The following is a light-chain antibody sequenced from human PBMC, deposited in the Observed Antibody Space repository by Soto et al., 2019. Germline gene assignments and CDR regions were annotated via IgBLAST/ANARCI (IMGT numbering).Light chain of an antibody. CDR1: QTISNY. CDR2: AAS. J-gene: IGKJ3*01. Sequence: DIQMTQSPSSLSASVGDRVTITCRASQTISNYLNWYQQRPGKAPKLLISAASTLQRGVPSRFSGSGSGTDFTLTISSLQPEDCGTYYCQPSYPFTFGPGTRVDFK. CDR3: QPSYPFT. V-gene: IGKV1-39*01.